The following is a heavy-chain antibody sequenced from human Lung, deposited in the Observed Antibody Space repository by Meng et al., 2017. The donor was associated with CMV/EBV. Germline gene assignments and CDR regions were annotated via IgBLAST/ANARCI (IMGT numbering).Heavy chain of an antibody. V-gene: IGHV4-38-2*02. J-gene: IGHJ5*02. CDR1: GYSISSGYY. CDR3: ARSSSTVFWFDP. Sequence: SETXSLXCTVSGYSISSGYYWGWIRQPPGKGLEWIGIIYHSGSTYYNPSLKSRVTISVDTSKNQFSLKVSSVTAADTAVYHCARSSSTVFWFDPWGQETLVTVAS. CDR2: IYHSGST. D-gene: IGHD4-11*01.